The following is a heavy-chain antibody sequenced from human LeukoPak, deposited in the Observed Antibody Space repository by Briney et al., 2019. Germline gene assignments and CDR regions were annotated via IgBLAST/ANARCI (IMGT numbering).Heavy chain of an antibody. V-gene: IGHV3-21*04. CDR3: ARLYGDSSGTFFDH. Sequence: AGESLRLSCAASGFTFSSYSMNWVRQAPGKGLEWVSSISSSSSYISYADSVEGRFTISRDNAKNSLYLQMNSLRVEDTAVYYCARLYGDSSGTFFDHWGQGTLVTVSS. CDR2: ISSSSSYI. CDR1: GFTFSSYS. J-gene: IGHJ4*02. D-gene: IGHD6-19*01.